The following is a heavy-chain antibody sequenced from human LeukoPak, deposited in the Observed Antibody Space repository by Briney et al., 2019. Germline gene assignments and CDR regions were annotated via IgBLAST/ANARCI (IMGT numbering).Heavy chain of an antibody. V-gene: IGHV3-11*01. J-gene: IGHJ4*02. CDR2: ISSSGSTI. CDR1: GFTLSDYY. CDR3: ARVTLTSANFDY. Sequence: GGSLRLSCAASGFTLSDYYMSWIRQAPGKGLEWVSYISSSGSTIYYADSVKGRFTISRDNAKNSLYLQMNSLRAEDTAMYYCARVTLTSANFDYWGQGTLVTVSS.